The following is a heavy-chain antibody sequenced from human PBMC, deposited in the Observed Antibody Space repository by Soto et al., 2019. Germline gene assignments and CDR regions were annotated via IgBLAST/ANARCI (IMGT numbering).Heavy chain of an antibody. Sequence: SETLSLTCTVSGGSISSYYWSWIRQPPGKGLEWIGYIYYSGSTNYNPSLKSRVTISVDTSKNQFSLKLSSVTAADTAVYYCAGTDYGDYEFDYWGQGTLVTVSS. V-gene: IGHV4-59*08. CDR3: AGTDYGDYEFDY. CDR1: GGSISSYY. CDR2: IYYSGST. D-gene: IGHD4-17*01. J-gene: IGHJ4*02.